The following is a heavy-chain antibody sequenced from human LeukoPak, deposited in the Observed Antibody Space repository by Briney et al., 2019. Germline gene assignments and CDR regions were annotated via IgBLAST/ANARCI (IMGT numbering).Heavy chain of an antibody. D-gene: IGHD3-9*01. CDR3: ARGGRYFDWLPLAFDP. V-gene: IGHV4-59*01. J-gene: IGHJ5*02. CDR2: IYYSGST. CDR1: GGSFSGYY. Sequence: PSETLSLTCAVYGGSFSGYYWSWIRQPPGKGLEWIGYIYYSGSTNYNPSLKSRVTISVDTSKNQFSLKLSSVTAADTAVYYCARGGRYFDWLPLAFDPWGQGTLVTVSS.